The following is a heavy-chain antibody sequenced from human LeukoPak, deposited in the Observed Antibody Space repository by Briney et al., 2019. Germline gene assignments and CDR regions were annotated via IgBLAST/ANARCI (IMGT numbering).Heavy chain of an antibody. D-gene: IGHD3-22*01. V-gene: IGHV4-39*01. CDR3: ARRNNYDSSGYYYEDS. J-gene: IGHJ4*02. Sequence: PSETLSLTCTVSGGSISSSSYYWGWIRQPPGKGLEWMGSISYSGRSYYNPSLKSRVTISVDTSKNQFSLNLSSVTAADTAVYYRARRNNYDSSGYYYEDSWGQGTLVTVSS. CDR2: ISYSGRS. CDR1: GGSISSSSYY.